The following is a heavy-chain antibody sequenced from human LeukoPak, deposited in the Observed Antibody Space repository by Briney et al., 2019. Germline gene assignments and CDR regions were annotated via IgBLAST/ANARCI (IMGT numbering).Heavy chain of an antibody. J-gene: IGHJ6*02. CDR1: RFTFSSYA. V-gene: IGHV3-66*01. Sequence: GGSLRLSCAASRFTFSSYAMSWVRQAPGKGLEWVAVIYSGGATYYEGSVKGRFTISRDNSKNTLYLQMNSLGAEDRAVYYCARAAFASSWYEGGLDVWGQGTTVTVSS. CDR2: IYSGGAT. CDR3: ARAAFASSWYEGGLDV. D-gene: IGHD6-13*01.